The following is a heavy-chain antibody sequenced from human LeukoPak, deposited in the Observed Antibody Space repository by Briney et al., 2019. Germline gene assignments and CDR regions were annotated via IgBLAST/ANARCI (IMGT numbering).Heavy chain of an antibody. Sequence: GGSLRLSCAASGFTFSSYGMNWVRQAPGKGLEWVSSISSSSSCTYYADCVKVRFTISRDNAKNTLYLQMNSLRAEDTAVYYCAKHPLYGYGSGTKGYYFDYWGQGTLGTVSP. CDR3: AKHPLYGYGSGTKGYYFDY. J-gene: IGHJ4*02. D-gene: IGHD3-10*01. CDR1: GFTFSSYG. CDR2: ISSSSSCT. V-gene: IGHV3-21*04.